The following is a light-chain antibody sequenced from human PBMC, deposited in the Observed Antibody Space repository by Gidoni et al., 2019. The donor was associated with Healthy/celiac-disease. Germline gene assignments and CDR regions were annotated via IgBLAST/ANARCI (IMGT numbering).Light chain of an antibody. CDR2: DAS. J-gene: IGKJ5*01. CDR1: QSVSSY. V-gene: IGKV3-11*01. CDR3: QQRSNWPPGIT. Sequence: IVLPQSPAPLSLSPGERATLSCTASQSVSSYLAWYQQKPGKAPRLLIYDASNRATGIPARFSGSGAGTDCTLTISSLEPEDFAVYYCQQRSNWPPGITFGQXTRLEIK.